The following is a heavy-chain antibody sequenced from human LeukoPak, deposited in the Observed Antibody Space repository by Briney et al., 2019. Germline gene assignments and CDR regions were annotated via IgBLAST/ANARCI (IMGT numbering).Heavy chain of an antibody. CDR2: IIPILGIA. J-gene: IGHJ4*02. D-gene: IGHD3-3*01. CDR3: ATFLEWLFVDY. Sequence: GASVKVSCKASGGTFSSYTISWVRRAPGQGLEWMGRIIPILGIANYAQKFQGRVTITADKSTSTAYMELSSLRSEDTAVYYCATFLEWLFVDYWGQGTLVTVSS. V-gene: IGHV1-69*02. CDR1: GGTFSSYT.